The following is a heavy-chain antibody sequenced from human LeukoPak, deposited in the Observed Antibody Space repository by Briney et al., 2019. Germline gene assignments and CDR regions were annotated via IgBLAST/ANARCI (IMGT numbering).Heavy chain of an antibody. J-gene: IGHJ5*02. CDR2: IKEDGSEK. CDR1: GFTLSDYW. Sequence: GGSLRHSCSAFGFTLSDYWMTWVRQAPGKGLEWVASIKEDGSEKSYVDSVKGRFTISRDNAKNSLYLQMNSLGAEDTAVYYCVRGGSSTFDPWGQGILVTVSS. CDR3: VRGGSSTFDP. D-gene: IGHD1-26*01. V-gene: IGHV3-7*01.